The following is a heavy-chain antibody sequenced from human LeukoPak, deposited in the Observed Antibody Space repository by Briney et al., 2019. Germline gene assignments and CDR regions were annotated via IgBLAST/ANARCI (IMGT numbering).Heavy chain of an antibody. CDR1: GFTFSSYS. V-gene: IGHV3-48*04. J-gene: IGHJ6*03. CDR3: ARDPLTLYNYYMDV. CDR2: ISSSSSTI. Sequence: GGSLRLSCAASGFTFSSYSMNWVRQAPGKGLEWVSYISSSSSTIYYADSVKGRFTISRDNAKNSLYLQMNSLRAEDTAVYYCARDPLTLYNYYMDVWGKGTTVTVSS. D-gene: IGHD3-9*01.